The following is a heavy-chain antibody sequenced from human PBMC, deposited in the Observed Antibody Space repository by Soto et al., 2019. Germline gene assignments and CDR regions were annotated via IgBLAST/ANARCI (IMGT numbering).Heavy chain of an antibody. CDR3: ARGGGVGVAGSAAFDM. V-gene: IGHV1-2*02. Sequence: QLHLVQSGAVVKKPGASVTVSCSASGYPVTAYYMHWVRQAPGRGLEWMGGINPATGAAKYTQTFQGRVHMTRDTSTSTVFMEPSGLTSEDTAVFYWARGGGVGVAGSAAFDMWGQGTLVTVSS. CDR2: INPATGAA. CDR1: GYPVTAYY. J-gene: IGHJ3*02. D-gene: IGHD3-3*01.